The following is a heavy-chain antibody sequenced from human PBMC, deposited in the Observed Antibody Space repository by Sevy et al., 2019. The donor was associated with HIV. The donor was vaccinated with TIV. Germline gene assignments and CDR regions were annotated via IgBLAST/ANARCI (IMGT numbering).Heavy chain of an antibody. CDR2: IWYDGTNK. CDR3: ARERLAVAGIGYYFYY. Sequence: GGSLRLSCAASRFTFSSYGMHWVRQAPGKGLEWVAVIWYDGTNKEYADSVKGRFTISRDNSKNTLYLQMSSRRADDTAVYYCARERLAVAGIGYYFYYWGQGTLVTVSS. CDR1: RFTFSSYG. D-gene: IGHD6-19*01. V-gene: IGHV3-33*01. J-gene: IGHJ4*02.